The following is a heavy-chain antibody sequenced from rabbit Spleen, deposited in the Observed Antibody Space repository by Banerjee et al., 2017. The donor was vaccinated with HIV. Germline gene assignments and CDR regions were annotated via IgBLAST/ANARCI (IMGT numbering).Heavy chain of an antibody. J-gene: IGHJ4*01. V-gene: IGHV1S45*01. CDR1: GFSFSVSYY. D-gene: IGHD1-1*01. CDR2: IYTGSGGST. CDR3: ARDLTSVVGWNFNL. Sequence: QEQLEESGGDLVKPEGSLTLTCTASGFSFSVSYYMCWVRQAPGKGLEWIGCIYTGSGGSTYANWAKGRFTISKTSSTTVTLQMTSLTVADTATYFCARDLTSVVGWNFNLWGPGTLVTVS.